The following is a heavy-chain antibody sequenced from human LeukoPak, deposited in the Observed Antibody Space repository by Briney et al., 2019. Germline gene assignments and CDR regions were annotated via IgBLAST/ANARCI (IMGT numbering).Heavy chain of an antibody. D-gene: IGHD6-13*01. CDR1: GASISSYY. J-gene: IGHJ4*02. CDR2: IYYSGST. Sequence: SETLSLTCTVSGASISSYYWTWIRQPPGKGLEWIGYIYYSGSTNYNPSLKSRVTISVDTSKNQFSLNLNSVTAEDTAVYYCARHGIVDSSRKYYFDYWGQGTLVTVSS. CDR3: ARHGIVDSSRKYYFDY. V-gene: IGHV4-59*08.